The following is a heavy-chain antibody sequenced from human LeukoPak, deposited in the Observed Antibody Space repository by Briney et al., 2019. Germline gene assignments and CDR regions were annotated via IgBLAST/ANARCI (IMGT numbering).Heavy chain of an antibody. Sequence: SDTLSLTCTVAGDSISTYYWSWIRQPPGKGLEWIGCICNSGGTNYNPSLKSRVTISVDTSKNQFSLNLSSVTAADTAVYYCAKTGRPNNSGWYRWFDPWGQGTLVTVSS. V-gene: IGHV4-4*09. CDR2: ICNSGGT. CDR1: GDSISTYY. D-gene: IGHD6-19*01. CDR3: AKTGRPNNSGWYRWFDP. J-gene: IGHJ5*02.